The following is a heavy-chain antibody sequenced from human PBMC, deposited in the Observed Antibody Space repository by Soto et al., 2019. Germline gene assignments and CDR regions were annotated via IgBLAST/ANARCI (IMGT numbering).Heavy chain of an antibody. Sequence: SVKDSCKASGYTFTGYYMHWVRQAPVQGLEWMGWINPNSGGTNYAQKFQGRVTMTRDTSISTAYMELSRLRSDDTAVYYCASYDSSGYGGGVDDAFDIWGQGTMVTVSS. D-gene: IGHD3-22*01. CDR2: INPNSGGT. V-gene: IGHV1-2*02. CDR3: ASYDSSGYGGGVDDAFDI. J-gene: IGHJ3*02. CDR1: GYTFTGYY.